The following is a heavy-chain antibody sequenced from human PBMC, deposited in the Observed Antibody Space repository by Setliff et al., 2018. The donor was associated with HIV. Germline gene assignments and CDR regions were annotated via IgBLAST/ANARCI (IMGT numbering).Heavy chain of an antibody. D-gene: IGHD6-6*01. CDR1: GDPVSSASYY. J-gene: IGHJ6*03. CDR2: IYYSGTT. V-gene: IGHV4-61*01. CDR3: ASEAWTSYRSSSGYYYYYMDV. Sequence: KTSETLSLTCTVSGDPVSSASYYWSWIRQPPGKGLEWIGYIYYSGTTKYNPSLKSRVTISVDTSKNQFSLKLSSVTAADTAVYYCASEAWTSYRSSSGYYYYYMDVWGKGTTVTVSS.